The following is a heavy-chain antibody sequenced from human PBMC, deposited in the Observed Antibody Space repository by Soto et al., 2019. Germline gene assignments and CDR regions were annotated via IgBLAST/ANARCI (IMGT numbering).Heavy chain of an antibody. V-gene: IGHV1-2*02. CDR3: ARTLPRTVLGFDY. CDR2: INPNLGNT. CDR1: GYTFTDTF. D-gene: IGHD1-1*01. Sequence: QVQLVQSGAEMKRPGASVKVPCKASGYTFTDTFIHWVRQAPGQRPEWLGWINPNLGNTHYSRKFQGRVTLTRDTSVTTVYMELAGLESDDSAFYFCARTLPRTVLGFDYWGQGTLVTVSS. J-gene: IGHJ4*02.